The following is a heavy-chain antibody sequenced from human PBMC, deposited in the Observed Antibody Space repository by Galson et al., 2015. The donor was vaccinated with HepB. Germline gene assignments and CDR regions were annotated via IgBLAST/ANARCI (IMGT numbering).Heavy chain of an antibody. D-gene: IGHD4-17*01. J-gene: IGHJ4*02. CDR2: IRSKAYGGTT. Sequence: SLRLSCAASGFTFGDYAMSWFRQAPGKGLEWVGFIRSKAYGGTTEYAASVKGRFTISRDDSKSIAYLQMNSLKTEDTAVYYCTRDIQDGDYADERISTGDYWGQGTLVTVSS. CDR1: GFTFGDYA. V-gene: IGHV3-49*03. CDR3: TRDIQDGDYADERISTGDY.